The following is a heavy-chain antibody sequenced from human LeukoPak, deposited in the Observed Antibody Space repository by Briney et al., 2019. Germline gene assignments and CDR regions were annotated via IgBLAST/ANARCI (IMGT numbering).Heavy chain of an antibody. CDR3: AKDDRDYGVAIDY. D-gene: IGHD4-17*01. J-gene: IGHJ4*02. CDR1: GFTFSSYA. CDR2: ISGSGGST. V-gene: IGHV3-23*01. Sequence: GGSLRHSCAASGFTFSSYAMSWVRQAPGKGLEWVSAISGSGGSTYYADSVKGRFTISRDNSKNTLYLQMNSLRAEDTAVYYCAKDDRDYGVAIDYWGQGTLVTVSS.